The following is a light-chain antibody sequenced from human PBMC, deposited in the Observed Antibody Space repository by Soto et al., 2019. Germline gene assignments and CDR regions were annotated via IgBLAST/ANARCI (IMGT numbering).Light chain of an antibody. V-gene: IGKV1-33*01. CDR2: DAS. CDR3: QQYDNLALT. Sequence: DIQMTQSPSSLSASVGDRVTITCQASQDISNYLNWYQQKPGKAPKLLIYDASNLETGVPSRFSGSVYGTDFTFTISSLQPEDIATYYCQQYDNLALTFGGGTKVEIK. CDR1: QDISNY. J-gene: IGKJ4*01.